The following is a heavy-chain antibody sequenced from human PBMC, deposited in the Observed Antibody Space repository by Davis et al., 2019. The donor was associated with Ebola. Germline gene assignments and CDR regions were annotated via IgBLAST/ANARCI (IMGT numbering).Heavy chain of an antibody. J-gene: IGHJ5*02. D-gene: IGHD6-6*01. CDR2: INHSGST. Sequence: PSETLSLTCAVYGGSFSGYYWSWIRQPPGKGLVWIGEINHSGSTNYNPSLKSRVTISVDTSKNQFSMKLSSVTAADTAVYYCARRRDRPYRSWFDPWGQGTLVTVSS. CDR3: ARRRDRPYRSWFDP. V-gene: IGHV4-34*01. CDR1: GGSFSGYY.